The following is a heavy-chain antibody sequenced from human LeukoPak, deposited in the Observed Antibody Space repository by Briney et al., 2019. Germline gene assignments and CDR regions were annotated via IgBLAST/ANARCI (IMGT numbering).Heavy chain of an antibody. CDR3: ARERGGGSYSLDY. CDR1: GYTFTSYY. D-gene: IGHD1-26*01. J-gene: IGHJ4*02. CDR2: INPSGGST. Sequence: ASVTVSFKASGYTFTSYYMHWVRQAPGQGLEWMGIINPSGGSTSYAQKFQGRVTMTRDMSTSTVYMELSSLRSEDTAVYYCARERGGGSYSLDYWGQGTLVTVYS. V-gene: IGHV1-46*01.